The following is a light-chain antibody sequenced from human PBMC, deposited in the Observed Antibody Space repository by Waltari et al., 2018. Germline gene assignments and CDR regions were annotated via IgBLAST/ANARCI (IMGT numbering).Light chain of an antibody. Sequence: QPALTQPASVSGSPGQSISISCTGTSNDIGNSNHVCWYQQHPGKVPKLIIYEVTKRPAGLSDVVSGSKSGNTASLTISGLQAEDEADYYCLSYASSITFVFGGGTKLSVL. CDR3: LSYASSITFV. V-gene: IGLV2-23*02. CDR2: EVT. CDR1: SNDIGNSNH. J-gene: IGLJ2*01.